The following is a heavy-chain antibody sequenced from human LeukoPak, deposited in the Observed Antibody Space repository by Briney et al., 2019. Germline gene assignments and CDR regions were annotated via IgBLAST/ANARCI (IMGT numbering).Heavy chain of an antibody. J-gene: IGHJ2*01. CDR1: GGSISSGGYF. Sequence: PSQTLSLTCAVSGGSISSGGYFWSWIRQPPGKGLEWIGYIYHSGSTYYNPSLKSRVTISVDRSKNQFSLKLSSVTAADTAVYYCARDHGYSYGFRSWYFDLWGRGTLVTVSS. D-gene: IGHD5-18*01. CDR2: IYHSGST. CDR3: ARDHGYSYGFRSWYFDL. V-gene: IGHV4-30-2*01.